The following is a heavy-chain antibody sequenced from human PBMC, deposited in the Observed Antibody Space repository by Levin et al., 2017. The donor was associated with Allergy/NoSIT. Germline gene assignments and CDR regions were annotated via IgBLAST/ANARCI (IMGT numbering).Heavy chain of an antibody. Sequence: GGSLRLSCKASGYTFTSYAMNWVRQAPGQGLEWMGWINTNTGNPTYAQGFTGRFVFSLDTSVSTAYLQISSLKAEDTAVYYCARVKGSSGWVNWGQGTLVTVSS. J-gene: IGHJ4*02. CDR2: INTNTGNP. V-gene: IGHV7-4-1*02. CDR1: GYTFTSYA. D-gene: IGHD6-19*01. CDR3: ARVKGSSGWVN.